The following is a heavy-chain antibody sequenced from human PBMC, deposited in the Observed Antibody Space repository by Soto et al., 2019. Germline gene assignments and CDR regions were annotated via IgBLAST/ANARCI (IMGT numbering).Heavy chain of an antibody. CDR3: ARRRSGPGDPFDI. J-gene: IGHJ3*02. CDR2: TFYRSKWYN. V-gene: IGHV6-1*01. CDR1: RYSLFNNKDA. Sequence: ISRYSLFNNKDAWNWIRQSPSRGLEWLGRTFYRSKWYNDYAVSVRSRLTINPDTSKNQFSLQLTSVTPEDTAVYYCARRRSGPGDPFDIWGQGTVVTVSS.